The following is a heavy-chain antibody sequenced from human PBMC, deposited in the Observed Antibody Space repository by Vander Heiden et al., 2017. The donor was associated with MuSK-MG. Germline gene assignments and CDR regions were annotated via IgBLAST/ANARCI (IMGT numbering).Heavy chain of an antibody. V-gene: IGHV3-9*01. CDR2: ISWNSGSI. J-gene: IGHJ4*02. Sequence: EVQLVASGGGLVQPGRSLRLSCAASGFTFDDYAMHWVRQVPGKGLEWVSGISWNSGSIGYADSVKGRFTISRDNAKNSLYLQMNSLRAEDTALYYCAKDMEDTAMTFQDYWGQGTLVTVSS. D-gene: IGHD5-18*01. CDR1: GFTFDDYA. CDR3: AKDMEDTAMTFQDY.